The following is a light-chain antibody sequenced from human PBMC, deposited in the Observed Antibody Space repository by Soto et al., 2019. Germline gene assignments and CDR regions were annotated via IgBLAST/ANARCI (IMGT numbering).Light chain of an antibody. CDR3: QQRSNWPPIT. CDR1: QSVGKNY. V-gene: IGKV3D-20*02. CDR2: GAS. Sequence: EIVLTQSPGALSLSPGERATLSCRASQSVGKNYLAWYQHKSGQAPRLLIHGASNRATGIPERFSGSGSGTDFTLTISRLEPEDFAVYYCQQRSNWPPITFGQGTRLEIK. J-gene: IGKJ5*01.